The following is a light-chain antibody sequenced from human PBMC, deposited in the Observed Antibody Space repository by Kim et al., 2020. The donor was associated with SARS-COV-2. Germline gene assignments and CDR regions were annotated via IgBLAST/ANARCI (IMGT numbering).Light chain of an antibody. CDR2: DAS. V-gene: IGKV3-11*01. CDR1: QSVSKY. J-gene: IGKJ4*01. Sequence: EVVLTQSPATLSLSPGERATLSCRASQSVSKYLAWYQQKPGQAPRLLIYDASNRATGTPARFTGSGSGTDFSLTISSLEPEDFAVYYCQRRNNWPLTFGGGTKVDIK. CDR3: QRRNNWPLT.